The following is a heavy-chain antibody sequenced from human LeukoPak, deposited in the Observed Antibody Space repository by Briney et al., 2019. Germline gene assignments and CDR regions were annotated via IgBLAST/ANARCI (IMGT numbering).Heavy chain of an antibody. D-gene: IGHD2-21*02. J-gene: IGHJ3*02. V-gene: IGHV5-51*01. Sequence: GESLKISCKGSGYSFTSYWIGWVRQMPGKGLEWMGIIYPGDSDTRYSPSFQVQVAISADKSISTAYLQWTSLKASDTAMYYCARTVPYCGGDCVASDAFDIWGQGTMVTVSS. CDR1: GYSFTSYW. CDR3: ARTVPYCGGDCVASDAFDI. CDR2: IYPGDSDT.